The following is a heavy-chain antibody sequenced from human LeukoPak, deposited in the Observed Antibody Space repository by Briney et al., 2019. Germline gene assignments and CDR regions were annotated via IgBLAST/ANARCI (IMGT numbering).Heavy chain of an antibody. D-gene: IGHD6-6*01. CDR2: IGTAGDT. CDR3: ARATRRMGIAARPAQNYYYYYMDV. Sequence: GGSLRLSCAASGFTFSSYDMHWVRQATGKGLERVSAIGTAGDTYYPGSVKGRFTISRENAKNSLYLQMNSLRAGDTAVYYCARATRRMGIAARPAQNYYYYYMDVWGKGTTVTVSS. CDR1: GFTFSSYD. V-gene: IGHV3-13*01. J-gene: IGHJ6*03.